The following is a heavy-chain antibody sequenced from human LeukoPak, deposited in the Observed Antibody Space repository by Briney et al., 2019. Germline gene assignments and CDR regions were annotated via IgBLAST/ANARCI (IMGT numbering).Heavy chain of an antibody. CDR3: AAGFGELLGDGMDV. J-gene: IGHJ6*02. CDR1: GFSIRRGFF. D-gene: IGHD3-10*01. Sequence: FETLSLPRTVFGFSIRRGFFWGWVRQPPGEGPGWVGSIYHSGSTYYNPSLKSRVTISVDTSKNQFSLKLSSVTAADTAVYYCAAGFGELLGDGMDVWGQGTTVTVSS. V-gene: IGHV4-38-2*02. CDR2: IYHSGST.